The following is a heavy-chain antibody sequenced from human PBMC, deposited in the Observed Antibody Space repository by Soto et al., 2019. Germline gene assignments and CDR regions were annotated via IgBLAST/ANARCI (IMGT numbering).Heavy chain of an antibody. CDR3: ARGTYKEF. Sequence: QVQLVQSGAEVKKPGASVKVSCKASGYTFITYGINWVRQAPGQGLEWLAWISAYNGNTYYAQNFQGRVTITTDTSTSTAYMGLRSLRSDDTAIYYCARGTYKEFWGQGTLVTVSS. D-gene: IGHD3-10*01. CDR2: ISAYNGNT. CDR1: GYTFITYG. J-gene: IGHJ4*02. V-gene: IGHV1-18*01.